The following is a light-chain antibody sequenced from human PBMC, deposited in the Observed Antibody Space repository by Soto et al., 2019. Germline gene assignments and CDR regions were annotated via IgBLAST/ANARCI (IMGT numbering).Light chain of an antibody. V-gene: IGKV1-8*01. Sequence: IQRTQAPSSLSASVGDRVTITCRASQSISSYLAWYQQKPGKAPKLLIYAASTLQSGVPSRFSGSGSGTDFTLTISCLQSEDFATYYCQQYYSYPTFGQGTRLEIK. J-gene: IGKJ5*01. CDR3: QQYYSYPT. CDR2: AAS. CDR1: QSISSY.